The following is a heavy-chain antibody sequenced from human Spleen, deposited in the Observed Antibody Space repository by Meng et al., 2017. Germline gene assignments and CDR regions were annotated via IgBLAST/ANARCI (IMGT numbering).Heavy chain of an antibody. CDR3: ARRGIVATILDY. Sequence: SVKVSCKALGGIFSNYVIGWVRQAPGQGLEWMGGINAVFGTTNYAQKFQDRVTITSDESTSTVYMELTRLTSEDTAVYYCARRGIVATILDYWGQGTLVTVSS. CDR2: INAVFGTT. CDR1: GGIFSNYV. J-gene: IGHJ4*02. D-gene: IGHD5-12*01. V-gene: IGHV1-69*13.